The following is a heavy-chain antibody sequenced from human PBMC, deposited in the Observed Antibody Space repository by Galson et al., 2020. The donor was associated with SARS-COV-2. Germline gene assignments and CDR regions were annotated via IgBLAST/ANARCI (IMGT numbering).Heavy chain of an antibody. V-gene: IGHV1-18*01. Sequence: ASVKVSCKASGYTFTSYGISWVRQAPGQGLEWMGWISAYNGNTNYAQKLQGRVTMTTDTSTSTAYMELRSLRSDDTAVYYCARVQSPILTGYYLENYYYGMDVWGQGTTVTVSS. CDR1: GYTFTSYG. D-gene: IGHD3-9*01. CDR3: ARVQSPILTGYYLENYYYGMDV. J-gene: IGHJ6*02. CDR2: ISAYNGNT.